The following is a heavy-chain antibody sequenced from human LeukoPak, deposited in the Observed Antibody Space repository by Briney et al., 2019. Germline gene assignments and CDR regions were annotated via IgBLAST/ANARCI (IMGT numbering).Heavy chain of an antibody. D-gene: IGHD5-18*01. J-gene: IGHJ4*02. CDR3: AKGIHLLNNYFDY. CDR2: ISGGGFST. CDR1: GFTFNNYA. V-gene: IGHV3-23*01. Sequence: GGSLRLSCAASGFTFNNYAMNWVRQAPGKGLEWVSAISGGGFSTYYADSVRGRFTISRDNSKNTLFLQMSSLRAEDTAIYYCAKGIHLLNNYFDYWGQGTLVTVSS.